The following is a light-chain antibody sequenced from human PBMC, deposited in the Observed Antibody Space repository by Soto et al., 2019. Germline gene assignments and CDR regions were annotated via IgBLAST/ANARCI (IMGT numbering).Light chain of an antibody. Sequence: MVAAQAPGKLAVSPGERATLSCRASQSVGSDLAWYQQKPGKAPRLLIYGASSRATGIPARFSGSGSGTDFTLTISRLEPEDFAVYYCQQYGSSPRTFGQGSMVDVK. J-gene: IGKJ1*01. CDR1: QSVGSD. V-gene: IGKV3-20*01. CDR3: QQYGSSPRT. CDR2: GAS.